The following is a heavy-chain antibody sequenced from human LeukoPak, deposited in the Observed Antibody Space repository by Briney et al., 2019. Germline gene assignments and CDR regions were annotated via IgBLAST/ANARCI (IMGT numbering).Heavy chain of an antibody. Sequence: GGSLRLSCAASGFTFSSYSMNWVRQAPGKGLEWVSLISSSSSYIYYADSVKGRFTISRDNAKNSLYLQMNSLRAEDTAVYYCARDRDGLWRGSDYWGQGTLVTVSS. V-gene: IGHV3-21*01. J-gene: IGHJ4*02. CDR1: GFTFSSYS. CDR2: ISSSSSYI. CDR3: ARDRDGLWRGSDY. D-gene: IGHD3/OR15-3a*01.